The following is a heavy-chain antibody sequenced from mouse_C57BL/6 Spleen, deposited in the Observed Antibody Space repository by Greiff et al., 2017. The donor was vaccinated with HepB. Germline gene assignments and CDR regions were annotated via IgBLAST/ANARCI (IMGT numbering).Heavy chain of an antibody. V-gene: IGHV1-69*01. CDR3: ARPLDGSTSFAY. CDR2: IDPSDSYT. CDR1: GYTFTSYW. Sequence: VQLQQPGAELVMPGASVKLSCKASGYTFTSYWMHWVKQRPGQGLEWIGEIDPSDSYTNYNQKFKGKSTLTVDKSSSTAYMQLSSLTSEDSAVYYWARPLDGSTSFAYWGQGTLVTVSA. D-gene: IGHD1-1*01. J-gene: IGHJ3*01.